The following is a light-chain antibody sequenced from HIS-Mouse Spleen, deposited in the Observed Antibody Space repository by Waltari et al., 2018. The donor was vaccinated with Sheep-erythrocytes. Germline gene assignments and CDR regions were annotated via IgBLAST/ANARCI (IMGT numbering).Light chain of an antibody. CDR2: GAS. CDR3: QQYGSSPPLT. V-gene: IGKV3-20*01. CDR1: QSVSRSY. J-gene: IGKJ4*01. Sequence: EIVLTQSPGTLSLSPGERATLSCRASQSVSRSYVAWYQQKPGQAPRLLIYGASSRATGSPDRFSCSGSGTDFTLTISRLEPEDFAVYYCQQYGSSPPLTFGGGTKVEIK.